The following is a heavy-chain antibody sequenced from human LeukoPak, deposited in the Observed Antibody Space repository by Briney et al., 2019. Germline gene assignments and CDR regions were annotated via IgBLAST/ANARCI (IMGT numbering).Heavy chain of an antibody. CDR1: GYTFTSHY. J-gene: IGHJ5*02. CDR3: ARDIGPRSGSYYVRLPDNWFDP. V-gene: IGHV1-46*01. D-gene: IGHD1-26*01. Sequence: GASVKVSCKASGYTFTSHYMHWVRQAPGQGLEWMGIINPSGGSTSYAQKFQGRVTMTRDMSTSTVYMELSSLRSEDTAVYYCARDIGPRSGSYYVRLPDNWFDPWGQGTLVTVSS. CDR2: INPSGGST.